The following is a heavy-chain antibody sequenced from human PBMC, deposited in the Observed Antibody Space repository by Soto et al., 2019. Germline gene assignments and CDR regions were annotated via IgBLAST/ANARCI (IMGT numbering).Heavy chain of an antibody. Sequence: GGSLRLSCAASALTFTSYAMSWVRQAPGKGLEWVSAISGSGDSTYYADSVKGRFTISRDNSKNTLHPQMNSLRAEDTAVYYCAKQSPYSSGWYYFDYWGQGTLVTVSS. D-gene: IGHD6-19*01. CDR3: AKQSPYSSGWYYFDY. CDR2: ISGSGDST. CDR1: ALTFTSYA. J-gene: IGHJ4*02. V-gene: IGHV3-23*01.